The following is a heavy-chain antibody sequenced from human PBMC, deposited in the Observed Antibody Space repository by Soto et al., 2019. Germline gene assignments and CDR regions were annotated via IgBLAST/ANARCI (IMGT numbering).Heavy chain of an antibody. J-gene: IGHJ4*02. CDR2: IRSKTDGGTI. CDR1: GLSFSNAW. Sequence: GGSLRLSCAASGLSFSNAWMNWVRQAPGKGLEWVGQIRSKTDGGTIFYPAPVKDRSIISRDDSRNTLYLQMNSLKTEDTAVYYCTTAHPRGPDYWGQGTLVTVSS. D-gene: IGHD5-12*01. CDR3: TTAHPRGPDY. V-gene: IGHV3-15*01.